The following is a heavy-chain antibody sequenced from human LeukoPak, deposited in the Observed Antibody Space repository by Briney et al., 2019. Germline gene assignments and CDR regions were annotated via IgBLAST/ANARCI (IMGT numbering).Heavy chain of an antibody. CDR1: GYTFTSYY. CDR3: ARVVKPLWEATVTPLHY. Sequence: ASVKVSCKASGYTFTSYYMHWVRQAPGQGLEWMGIINPSGGSTSYAQKFQGRVTMTRDTSTSTVYMELSSLRSEDTAVYYCARVVKPLWEATVTPLHYWGQGTLVTVSS. D-gene: IGHD4-11*01. J-gene: IGHJ4*02. V-gene: IGHV1-46*01. CDR2: INPSGGST.